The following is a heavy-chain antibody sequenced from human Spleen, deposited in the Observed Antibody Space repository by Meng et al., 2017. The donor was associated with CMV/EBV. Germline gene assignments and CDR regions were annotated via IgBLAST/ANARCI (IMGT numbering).Heavy chain of an antibody. J-gene: IGHJ6*02. CDR2: ISWNSGSI. V-gene: IGHV3-9*01. CDR1: GFTFDDYA. Sequence: GGSLRLSCAASGFTFDDYAMHWVRQAPGKGLEWVSGISWNSGSIGYADSVKGRFTISRDNAKNSLYLQMNSLRAEDTAVYYCARVLGYCSSTSCYYYYGMDVWGQGTTVTVSS. D-gene: IGHD2-2*01. CDR3: ARVLGYCSSTSCYYYYGMDV.